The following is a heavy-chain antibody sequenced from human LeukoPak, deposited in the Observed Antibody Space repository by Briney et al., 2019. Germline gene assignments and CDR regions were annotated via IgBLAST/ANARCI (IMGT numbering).Heavy chain of an antibody. CDR3: ARESTGGFDP. CDR1: GGSFSGYY. Sequence: SETLSLTCAVYGGSFSGYYWNWIRQPPGKGLEWIGEINHSGSTNYNPSLKSRVTISVDTSKNQFSLKLSSVTAAVTAVYYCARESTGGFDPWGQGTLVTVSS. CDR2: INHSGST. V-gene: IGHV4-34*01. J-gene: IGHJ5*02.